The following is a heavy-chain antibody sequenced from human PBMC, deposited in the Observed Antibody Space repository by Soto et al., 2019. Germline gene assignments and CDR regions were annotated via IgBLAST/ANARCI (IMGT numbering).Heavy chain of an antibody. J-gene: IGHJ6*02. CDR2: IIPIPGTA. V-gene: IGHV1-69*01. CDR3: ARSQGSSTSLDIYYYYYYGMDV. Sequence: QVQLVQSGAEVKKPGSSVKVSCKASGGTFGSYAISWVRQAPGQGLEWLGGIIPIPGTANYAQKFQGRVTMAADESTSTAYMELSSLRSEDTAVDYCARSQGSSTSLDIYYYYYYGMDVWGQGTTVTVSS. D-gene: IGHD2-2*01. CDR1: GGTFGSYA.